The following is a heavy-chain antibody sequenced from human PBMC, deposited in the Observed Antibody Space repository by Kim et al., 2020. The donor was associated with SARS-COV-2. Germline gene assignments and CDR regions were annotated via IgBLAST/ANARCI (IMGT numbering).Heavy chain of an antibody. D-gene: IGHD3-3*01. CDR1: GGSFSGYY. J-gene: IGHJ6*02. CDR2: INHSGST. Sequence: SETLSLTCAVYGGSFSGYYWSWIRQPPGKGLEWIGEINHSGSTNYNPSLKSRVTISVDTSKNQFSLKLSSVTAADTAVYYCARGFGDFWSGYQESGYYYGMDVWGQGTTVTVSS. V-gene: IGHV4-34*01. CDR3: ARGFGDFWSGYQESGYYYGMDV.